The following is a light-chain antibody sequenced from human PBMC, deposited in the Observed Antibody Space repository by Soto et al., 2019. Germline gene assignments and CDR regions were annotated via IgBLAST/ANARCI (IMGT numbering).Light chain of an antibody. CDR3: QQYDNLPLT. CDR2: DAS. V-gene: IGKV1-33*01. CDR1: QDMSNY. Sequence: DIQMTQSPSSLSASVGDRVTITCQASQDMSNYLNWYQQKPGKAPKLLIYDASNLETGVPSRFSGSGSGTEFTFTISSLQPEDIATYYCQQYDNLPLTFGGGTKVEIK. J-gene: IGKJ4*01.